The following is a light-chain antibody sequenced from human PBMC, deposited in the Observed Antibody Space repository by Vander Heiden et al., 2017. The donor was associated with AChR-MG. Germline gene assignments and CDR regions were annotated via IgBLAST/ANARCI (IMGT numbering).Light chain of an antibody. Sequence: SALPQPASVSGSPGQSITISCTGTSSDVGGYNYVSWYQQHPGQAPKLMIYDVSNRHSGVSNRFSGSKSGNTASLTISGLQAEDEADYYCSSYTSSSTLDVVFGGGTKLTVL. CDR3: SSYTSSSTLDVV. J-gene: IGLJ2*01. CDR2: DVS. CDR1: SSDVGGYNY. V-gene: IGLV2-14*03.